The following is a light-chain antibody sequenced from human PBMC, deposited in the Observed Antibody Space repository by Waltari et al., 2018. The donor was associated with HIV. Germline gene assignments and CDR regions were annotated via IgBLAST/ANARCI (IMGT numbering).Light chain of an antibody. V-gene: IGKV3-20*01. Sequence: VLTQSPATLSLSPGEIAPLSCRASPSINNNYLAWYQQKPDQAPRLLIDGASTRATGIADRFGGSGSGTDFTLTVSRLEPEDFAVYYCQQLGDSPGTFGQGTKVEIK. CDR1: PSINNNY. J-gene: IGKJ1*01. CDR3: QQLGDSPGT. CDR2: GAS.